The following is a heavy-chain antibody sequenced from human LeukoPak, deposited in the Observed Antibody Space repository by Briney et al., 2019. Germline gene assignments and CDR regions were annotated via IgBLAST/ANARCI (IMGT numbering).Heavy chain of an antibody. D-gene: IGHD3-10*01. CDR3: ARVFRTVVRGVIVRNRYDY. Sequence: GGSLRLSCAASGFTFSSHDMHWVRQVPGKGLEWVSALGTAGDTYYPGSVKGRFTISREDAKNSLFLQMNSLRAGDTAVYYCARVFRTVVRGVIVRNRYDYWGQGTLVTVSS. J-gene: IGHJ4*02. CDR2: LGTAGDT. CDR1: GFTFSSHD. V-gene: IGHV3-13*04.